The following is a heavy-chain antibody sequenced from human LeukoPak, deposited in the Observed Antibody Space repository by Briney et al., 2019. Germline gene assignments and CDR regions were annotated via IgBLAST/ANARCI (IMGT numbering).Heavy chain of an antibody. V-gene: IGHV4-61*02. CDR1: GGSISSGNYY. Sequence: SETLSLTCTVSGGSISSGNYYWSWIRQPAGKGLEWIGRIYSSGSTNYNPSLKSRVTISEDTSKNQFSLKLTSVTAADTAVYYCARDLFTSSWYRWFDPWGQGTLVTVSS. D-gene: IGHD6-13*01. J-gene: IGHJ5*02. CDR3: ARDLFTSSWYRWFDP. CDR2: IYSSGST.